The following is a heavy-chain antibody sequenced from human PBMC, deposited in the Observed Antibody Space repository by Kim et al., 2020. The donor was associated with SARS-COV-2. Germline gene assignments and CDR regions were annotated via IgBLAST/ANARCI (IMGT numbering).Heavy chain of an antibody. CDR3: ASYGSGWYARAFDI. D-gene: IGHD6-19*01. Sequence: ADSVKGRFTISRDNSKNTLYLQMNSLRAEDTAVYYCASYGSGWYARAFDIWGQGTMVTVSS. J-gene: IGHJ3*02. V-gene: IGHV3-23*01.